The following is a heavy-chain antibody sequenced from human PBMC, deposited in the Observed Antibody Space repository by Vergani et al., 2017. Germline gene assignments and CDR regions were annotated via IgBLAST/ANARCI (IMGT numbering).Heavy chain of an antibody. J-gene: IGHJ4*02. V-gene: IGHV5-51*01. CDR1: GYSFTSYW. D-gene: IGHD2-15*01. CDR2: IYPGDSDT. CDR3: ARQGPYWSGGSCYCDY. Sequence: EVQLVQSGAEVKKPGESLKISCKGSGYSFTSYWIGWVRQMPGKGLEWMGIIYPGDSDTSYSPSFQGQVTISADKSISTAYLQWSSLKASDTAMYYCARQGPYWSGGSCYCDYWGQGTLVTVSS.